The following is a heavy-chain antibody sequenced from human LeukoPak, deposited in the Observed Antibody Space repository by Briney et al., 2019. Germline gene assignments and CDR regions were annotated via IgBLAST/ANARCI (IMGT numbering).Heavy chain of an antibody. D-gene: IGHD3-22*01. Sequence: GGSLRLSCAASGFTFSSYAMSWVRQAPGKGLEWVSAISGSGGSTYYADSVKGRFTISRDNSKNTLYLQMNSLRAEDTAVYYCASPPGYYDSSGYWIAYWGRGPWVPVS. CDR1: GFTFSSYA. V-gene: IGHV3-23*01. CDR3: ASPPGYYDSSGYWIAY. CDR2: ISGSGGST. J-gene: IGHJ4*02.